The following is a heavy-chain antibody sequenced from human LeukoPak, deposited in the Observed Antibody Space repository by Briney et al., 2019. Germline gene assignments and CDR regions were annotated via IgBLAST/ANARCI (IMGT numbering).Heavy chain of an antibody. V-gene: IGHV1-18*01. CDR1: GGTFSSYA. CDR2: ISAYNGNT. D-gene: IGHD1-26*01. Sequence: ASVKVSCKASGGTFSSYAISWVRQAPGQGLEWMGWISAYNGNTNYAQKLQGRVTMTTDTSTSTAYMELRSLRSDDTAVYYCARNGWELAKFDYWGQGTLVTVSS. CDR3: ARNGWELAKFDY. J-gene: IGHJ4*02.